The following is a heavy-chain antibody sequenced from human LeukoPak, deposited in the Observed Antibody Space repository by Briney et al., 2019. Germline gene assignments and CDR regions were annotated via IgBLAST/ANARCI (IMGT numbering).Heavy chain of an antibody. V-gene: IGHV4-38-2*02. CDR3: VSNLYGSGNYFVY. CDR2: IYHSGNN. Sequence: SETLSLTCTVSAYSINSNYYWGWIRQPPGKGLEWIASIYHSGNNYYNPSLKSRVTISVDTSKNQISLKLSSVTAADTAVYYCVSNLYGSGNYFVYWGQGTLVTVSS. J-gene: IGHJ4*02. CDR1: AYSINSNYY. D-gene: IGHD3-10*01.